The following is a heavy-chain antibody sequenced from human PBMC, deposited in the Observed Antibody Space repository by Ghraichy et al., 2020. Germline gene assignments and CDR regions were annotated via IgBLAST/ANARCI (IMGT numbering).Heavy chain of an antibody. CDR3: ARGNNPDYYYGMDV. Sequence: GESLNISCAASGFTFSSYSMNWVRQAPGKGLEWVSSISSSSSYIYYADSVKGRFTISRDNAKNSLYLQMNSLRAEDTAVYYCARGNNPDYYYGMDVWGQGTTVTVSS. CDR2: ISSSSSYI. D-gene: IGHD2/OR15-2a*01. CDR1: GFTFSSYS. V-gene: IGHV3-21*01. J-gene: IGHJ6*02.